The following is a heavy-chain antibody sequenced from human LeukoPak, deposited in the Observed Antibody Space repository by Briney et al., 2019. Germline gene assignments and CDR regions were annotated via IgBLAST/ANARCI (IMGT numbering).Heavy chain of an antibody. D-gene: IGHD6-19*01. V-gene: IGHV3-30*02. Sequence: GGSLRLSCAASGFTFSYYGMHWVRQAPGKGLEWVAFIRYTASDKYYADSVKGRFTISRDNSKNTLYLQMNSLRAEDTAVYYCAKDRVPLGIAVAGTFDYWGQGTLVTVSS. CDR3: AKDRVPLGIAVAGTFDY. J-gene: IGHJ4*02. CDR2: IRYTASDK. CDR1: GFTFSYYG.